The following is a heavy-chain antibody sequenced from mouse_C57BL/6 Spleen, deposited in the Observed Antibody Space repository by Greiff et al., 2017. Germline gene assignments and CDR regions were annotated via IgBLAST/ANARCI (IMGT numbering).Heavy chain of an antibody. CDR2: IYPGDGDT. CDR1: GYAFSSYW. V-gene: IGHV1-80*01. Sequence: VQLQQSGAELVKPGASVKISCKASGYAFSSYWMNWVKQRPGKGLEWIGQIYPGDGDTNYNGKLKGKATLTADKSSSTAYMQLSSLTSEDSAVYFCARFYYYGSSYDYWGQGTTLTVSS. J-gene: IGHJ2*01. CDR3: ARFYYYGSSYDY. D-gene: IGHD1-1*01.